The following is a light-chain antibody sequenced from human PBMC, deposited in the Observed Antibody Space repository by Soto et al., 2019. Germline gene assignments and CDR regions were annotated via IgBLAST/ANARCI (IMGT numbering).Light chain of an antibody. CDR3: NSYTTSETYV. V-gene: IGLV2-18*02. Sequence: QSVLTQPPSVSGSPGQSITISCTGTNSDVGSYNRVSWYQQPPGTAPKLMIFDVNNRPSGVYYRFSGSKSGNTAYLNISGLQPEDEADYYCNSYTTSETYVFGTGTKVTVL. CDR1: NSDVGSYNR. CDR2: DVN. J-gene: IGLJ1*01.